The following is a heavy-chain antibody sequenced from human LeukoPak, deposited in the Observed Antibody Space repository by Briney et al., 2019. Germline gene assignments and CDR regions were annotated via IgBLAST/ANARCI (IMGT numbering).Heavy chain of an antibody. CDR1: GYTFTSYG. CDR2: ISGYNGNT. D-gene: IGHD6-13*01. Sequence: ASVKVSCKASGYTFTSYGITWVRQAPGQGLEWMGWISGYNGNTNYAQKFQGRVTMTRDTSISTAYMELSRLRSDDTAVYYCARAGHRIAAAGQILYYYYMDVWGKGTTVTISS. J-gene: IGHJ6*03. CDR3: ARAGHRIAAAGQILYYYYMDV. V-gene: IGHV1-18*01.